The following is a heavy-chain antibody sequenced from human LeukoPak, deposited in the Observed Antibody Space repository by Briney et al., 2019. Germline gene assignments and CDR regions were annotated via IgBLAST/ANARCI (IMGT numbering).Heavy chain of an antibody. V-gene: IGHV4-59*01. CDR2: IYYSGST. CDR3: AGVQGYSGSYPFDY. D-gene: IGHD1-26*01. CDR1: GGSISSYY. Sequence: SETLPLTCTVSGGSISSYYWSWIRQPPGKGLEWIGYIYYSGSTNYNPSLKSRVTISVDTSKNQFSLKLSSVTAADTAVYYCAGVQGYSGSYPFDYWGQGTLVTVSS. J-gene: IGHJ4*02.